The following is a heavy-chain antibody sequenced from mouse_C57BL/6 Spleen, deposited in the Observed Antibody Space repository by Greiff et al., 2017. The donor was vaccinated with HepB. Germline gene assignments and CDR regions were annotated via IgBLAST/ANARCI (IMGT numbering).Heavy chain of an antibody. CDR3: ARSRFTTVNYYAMDY. D-gene: IGHD1-1*01. CDR1: GYAFSSYW. J-gene: IGHJ4*01. V-gene: IGHV1-80*01. Sequence: QVQLQQSGAELVKPGASVKISCKASGYAFSSYWMNWVKQRPGKGLEWIGQIYPGDGDTNYNGKFKGKATLTADKSSSTAYMQLSSLTSEDSAVYFCARSRFTTVNYYAMDYWGQGTSVTVSS. CDR2: IYPGDGDT.